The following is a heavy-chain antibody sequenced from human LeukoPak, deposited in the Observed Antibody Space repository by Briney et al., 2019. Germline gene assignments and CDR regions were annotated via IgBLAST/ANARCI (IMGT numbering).Heavy chain of an antibody. J-gene: IGHJ4*02. V-gene: IGHV3-30-3*01. CDR1: GFTFSSYA. CDR2: TSYDGSNK. D-gene: IGHD6-19*01. CDR3: ARSLALAVAGN. Sequence: PGRSLRLSCAASGFTFSSYAMHWVRQAPGKGLEWVAVTSYDGSNKYYADSVKGRFTISRDNSKNTLYLQMNSLRAEDTAVYYCARSLALAVAGNWGQGTLVTVSS.